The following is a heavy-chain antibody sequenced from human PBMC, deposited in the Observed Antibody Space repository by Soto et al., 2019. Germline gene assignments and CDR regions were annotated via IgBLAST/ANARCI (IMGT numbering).Heavy chain of an antibody. D-gene: IGHD3-22*01. Sequence: ASVKVSCKPSGYTFTSYYMHRVRQAPGQGLEWMGIINPSGGSTSYAQKFQGRVTMTRDTSTSTVYIELSSLRSEDTAVYYCARGELGHYYDSSGYYLAYWGQGTLVTVSS. CDR3: ARGELGHYYDSSGYYLAY. J-gene: IGHJ4*02. V-gene: IGHV1-46*01. CDR1: GYTFTSYY. CDR2: INPSGGST.